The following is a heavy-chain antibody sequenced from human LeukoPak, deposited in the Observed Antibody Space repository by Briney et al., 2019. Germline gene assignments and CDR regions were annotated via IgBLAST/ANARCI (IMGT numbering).Heavy chain of an antibody. CDR1: GFTFSSYS. CDR2: ISSSGSTI. CDR3: ARDRPNAVHAFDI. D-gene: IGHD2-8*01. Sequence: GGSLRLSCAASGFTFSSYSMNWVRQAPGKGLEWVSYISSSGSTIYYADSVKGRFTISRDNAKNSLYLQMNSLRAEDTAVYYCARDRPNAVHAFDIWGQGTMVTVSS. J-gene: IGHJ3*02. V-gene: IGHV3-48*04.